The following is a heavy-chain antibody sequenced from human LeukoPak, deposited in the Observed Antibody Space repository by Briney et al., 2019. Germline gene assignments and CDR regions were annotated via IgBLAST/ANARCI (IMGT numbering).Heavy chain of an antibody. CDR3: ASSPTNPFDY. J-gene: IGHJ4*02. CDR2: INHSGST. V-gene: IGHV4-34*01. Sequence: SETLSLTCAVYGGSFSGYYWSWIRQPPGKGLEWIGEINHSGSTNYNPSLKSRVTISVDTSKNQFSLKLSSVTAADTAVYYCASSPTNPFDYWGQGTLVTVSS. CDR1: GGSFSGYY. D-gene: IGHD5-24*01.